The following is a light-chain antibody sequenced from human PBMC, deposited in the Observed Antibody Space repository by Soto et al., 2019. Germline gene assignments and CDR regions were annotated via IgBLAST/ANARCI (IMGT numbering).Light chain of an antibody. CDR3: NSYREDHTRFYV. CDR2: DVG. V-gene: IGLV2-14*03. J-gene: IGLJ1*01. CDR1: HSDIGNYNY. Sequence: QSVLTQPASVSGSPGQSITISCTGTHSDIGNYNYVSWYQHLPGKAPKLMIYDVGSRPSGVSSRFSGSKSGNTASLAISVLQAEDEADYYCNSYREDHTRFYVFGTGTKVTVL.